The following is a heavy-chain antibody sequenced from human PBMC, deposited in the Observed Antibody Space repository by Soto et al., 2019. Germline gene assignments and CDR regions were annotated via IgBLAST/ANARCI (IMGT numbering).Heavy chain of an antibody. CDR2: VSAYNGDT. V-gene: IGHV1-18*01. Sequence: ASVKVSCKTSGYSFTTHGISWVRQAPGQGLEWVGWVSAYNGDTNYAPRLHDRVTMTTDTSARTAYMELRSLTSDDTAVYYCARDRLTPVTHRDFEFRGQGTLVTVSS. D-gene: IGHD4-17*01. J-gene: IGHJ4*02. CDR3: ARDRLTPVTHRDFEF. CDR1: GYSFTTHG.